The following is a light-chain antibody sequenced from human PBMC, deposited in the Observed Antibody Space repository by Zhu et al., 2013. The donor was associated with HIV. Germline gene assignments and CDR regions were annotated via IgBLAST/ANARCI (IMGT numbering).Light chain of an antibody. CDR2: SNN. V-gene: IGLV1-44*01. CDR3: AASDDRLNGFV. J-gene: IGLJ1*01. CDR1: SSNIGSNT. Sequence: QSVLTQPPSVSEAPRQRVTISCSGSSSNIGSNTVNWYQQLPGTAPKLLIYSNNQRPSGVPDRFSGSKSGTSASLAISGLQSEDEADYYCAASDDRLNGFVFGTGTKVTVL.